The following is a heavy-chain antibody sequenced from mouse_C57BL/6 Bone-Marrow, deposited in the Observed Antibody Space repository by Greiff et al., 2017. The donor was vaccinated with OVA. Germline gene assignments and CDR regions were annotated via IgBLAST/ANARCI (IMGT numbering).Heavy chain of an antibody. J-gene: IGHJ4*01. Sequence: DVMLVESGEGLVKPGGSLKLSCAASGFTFSSYAMSWVRQTPEKRLEWVAYISSGGDYIYYADTVKGRFTISRDNARNTLYLQMSSLKSEATAMYYCTRLLDAMDYWGQGTSVTVSS. D-gene: IGHD2-1*01. CDR3: TRLLDAMDY. CDR1: GFTFSSYA. CDR2: ISSGGDYI. V-gene: IGHV5-9-1*02.